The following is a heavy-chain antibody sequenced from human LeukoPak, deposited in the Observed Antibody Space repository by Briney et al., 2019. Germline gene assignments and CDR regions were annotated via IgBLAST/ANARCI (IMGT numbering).Heavy chain of an antibody. CDR1: GGPLTSYY. V-gene: IGHV4-4*07. CDR3: GRDGGRTSSDAVEI. D-gene: IGHD2-2*01. J-gene: IGHJ3*02. Sequence: SETLSLTCAVSGGPLTSYYWSWIRQPAGKGLEWIGRMYTTGGTNYNPSLKSRVTMSVDTSKNQFTLNLTSVTAAGTAVYYCGRDGGRTSSDAVEIWGQGTMVVVSS. CDR2: MYTTGGT.